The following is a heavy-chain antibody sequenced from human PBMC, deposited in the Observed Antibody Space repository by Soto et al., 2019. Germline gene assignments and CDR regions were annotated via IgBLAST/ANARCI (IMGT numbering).Heavy chain of an antibody. V-gene: IGHV4-34*01. CDR3: AVDTAMVYRPVPIY. CDR1: GGSFSGYC. D-gene: IGHD5-18*01. Sequence: SETLSRTCAVYGGSFSGYCWSCIRQPPWKGLEWIVEINHSGSNNYNPSLKSRVTISVDTSKNQFSLKLSSVTAADTAVYYCAVDTAMVYRPVPIYWGQGTLVTVSS. CDR2: INHSGSN. J-gene: IGHJ4*02.